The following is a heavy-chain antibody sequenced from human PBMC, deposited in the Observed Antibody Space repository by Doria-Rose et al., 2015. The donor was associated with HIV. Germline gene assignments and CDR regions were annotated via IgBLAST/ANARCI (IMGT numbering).Heavy chain of an antibody. CDR1: GVSLSSPGMG. V-gene: IGHV2-26*01. D-gene: IGHD6-13*01. Sequence: QITLKESGPVLVKPTETLTLTCTFSGVSLSSPGMGVSWIRQPPGKALEWLANIFSDDERSYNTSLKSRLTISRGTSKSQVVLTMTDMDPVDTATYYCARIKSSRWYHKYYFDFWGQGTLVIVSA. J-gene: IGHJ4*02. CDR3: ARIKSSRWYHKYYFDF. CDR2: IFSDDER.